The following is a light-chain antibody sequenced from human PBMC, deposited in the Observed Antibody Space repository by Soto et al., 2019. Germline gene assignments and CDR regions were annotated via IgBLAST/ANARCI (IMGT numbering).Light chain of an antibody. CDR1: QSISSW. J-gene: IGKJ1*01. V-gene: IGKV1-5*01. CDR3: QQYNSYSPST. CDR2: DAS. Sequence: DIQMTQSPSTLSASVGDRVTITCRASQSISSWLAWYQQKPGKAPKLLIYDASSLEGGVPSRFSGSGSGTEFTLTIRSLQPDDFATYYCQQYNSYSPSTFGQGTKVEIK.